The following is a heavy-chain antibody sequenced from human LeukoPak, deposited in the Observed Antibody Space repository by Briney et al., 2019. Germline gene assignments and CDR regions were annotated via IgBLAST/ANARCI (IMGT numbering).Heavy chain of an antibody. CDR1: GYTFTDYY. V-gene: IGHV1-2*02. D-gene: IGHD7-27*01. Sequence: GASVKVSCKASGYTFTDYYMHWVRQAPGQGLEWVGCITPNSGATHYAQKFQGRVTMTRDTSITTAYMEVSSLRSDDTAVYYCARDQSGDAFDIWGQGTMVTVSS. CDR3: ARDQSGDAFDI. J-gene: IGHJ3*02. CDR2: ITPNSGAT.